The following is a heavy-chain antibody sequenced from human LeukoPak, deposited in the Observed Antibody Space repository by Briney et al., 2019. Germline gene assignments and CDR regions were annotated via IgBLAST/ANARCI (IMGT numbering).Heavy chain of an antibody. CDR2: IYYSGSA. J-gene: IGHJ4*02. CDR1: GGSISSYY. D-gene: IGHD1-26*01. V-gene: IGHV4-59*01. CDR3: AREGVGAVVDY. Sequence: SETLSLTCTVSGGSISSYYWSWIRQPPGKGLEWIGYIYYSGSANYNPSLESRVTISVDTSKNQFSLKLSSVTAADTAVYYCAREGVGAVVDYWGQGTLVTVSS.